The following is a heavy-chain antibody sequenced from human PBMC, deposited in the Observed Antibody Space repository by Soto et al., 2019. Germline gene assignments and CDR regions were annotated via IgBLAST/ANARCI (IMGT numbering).Heavy chain of an antibody. D-gene: IGHD2-8*01. CDR1: GFTLTRSA. CDR2: ISAGGGGT. Sequence: PGGSLRLSCAGSGFTLTRSAVSWVRQAPGKGLEWVSGISAGGGGTYYADSVKGRFTISRDVAKNTVYLQMNGLRVEDTAVYYCAKSPPMVYNLNWFDPWGQGALLTVSS. V-gene: IGHV3-23*01. J-gene: IGHJ5*02. CDR3: AKSPPMVYNLNWFDP.